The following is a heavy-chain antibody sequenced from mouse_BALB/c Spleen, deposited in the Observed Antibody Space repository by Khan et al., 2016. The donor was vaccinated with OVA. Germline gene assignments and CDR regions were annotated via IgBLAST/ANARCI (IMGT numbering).Heavy chain of an antibody. Sequence: VQLKESGPGLVKPSQSLSLTCTVTGYSITSGYAWNWIRQFPGNKLEWMGYISYSGVTSYTPSLKSRISITRDTSKNQFFLQLNSVTTGDTATYYCARGNYYGYYFDYWGQGTTLTVSS. D-gene: IGHD1-1*01. CDR3: ARGNYYGYYFDY. CDR1: GYSITSGYA. V-gene: IGHV3-2*02. J-gene: IGHJ2*01. CDR2: ISYSGVT.